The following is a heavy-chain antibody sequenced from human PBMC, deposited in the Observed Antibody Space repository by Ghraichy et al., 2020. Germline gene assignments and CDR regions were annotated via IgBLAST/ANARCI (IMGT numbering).Heavy chain of an antibody. Sequence: GESLNISCAASGFTFSSYSMNWVRQAPGKGLEWVSYISSSSSTIYYADSVKGRFTISRDNAKNSLYLQMNSLRAEDTAVYYCARERGRFLETDTHYYYYGMDVWGQGTTVTVSS. CDR2: ISSSSSTI. CDR1: GFTFSSYS. D-gene: IGHD3-3*01. J-gene: IGHJ6*02. CDR3: ARERGRFLETDTHYYYYGMDV. V-gene: IGHV3-48*01.